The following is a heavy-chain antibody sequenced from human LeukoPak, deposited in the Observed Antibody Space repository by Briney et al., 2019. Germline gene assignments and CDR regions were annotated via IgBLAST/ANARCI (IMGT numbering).Heavy chain of an antibody. V-gene: IGHV3-9*01. J-gene: IGHJ4*02. D-gene: IGHD3-10*01. Sequence: GGSLRLSCAASGFTFDDYAMHWVRQTPGKGLEWVSGISWNSGTIGYADSVMGRFTISRDNSKNTLYLQMNSLRAEDTAVYYCAKDKRAYYYGSGSYHAYYFDYWGQGTLVTVSS. CDR1: GFTFDDYA. CDR2: ISWNSGTI. CDR3: AKDKRAYYYGSGSYHAYYFDY.